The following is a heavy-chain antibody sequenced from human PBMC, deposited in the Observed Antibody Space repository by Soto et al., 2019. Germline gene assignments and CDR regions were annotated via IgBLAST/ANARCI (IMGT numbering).Heavy chain of an antibody. CDR2: IYYSGST. V-gene: IGHV4-39*01. CDR1: GGSISSSSYY. J-gene: IGHJ5*02. D-gene: IGHD1-7*01. CDR3: ARHGGTGTTVGFDP. Sequence: SETLSLTCTVSGGSISSSSYYWGWIRQPPGKGLEWIGSIYYSGSTYYNPSLKSRVTISVDTSKNQFSLKLSSVTATDTAVYYCARHGGTGTTVGFDPWGQGTLVTVST.